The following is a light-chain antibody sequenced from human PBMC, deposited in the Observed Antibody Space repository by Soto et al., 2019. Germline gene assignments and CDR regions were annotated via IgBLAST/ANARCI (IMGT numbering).Light chain of an antibody. CDR1: QTVSSNN. CDR2: GAS. Sequence: DIVLTQSPGTLSLSPGERATLSCRASQTVSSNNLAWYQQKRGQAPRLLIYGASSRAAAIPDRFRGSGSGTDFTLIISSLAPEDFAVYYFQQYGSSPFTFGPGTAVEIK. CDR3: QQYGSSPFT. V-gene: IGKV3-20*01. J-gene: IGKJ3*01.